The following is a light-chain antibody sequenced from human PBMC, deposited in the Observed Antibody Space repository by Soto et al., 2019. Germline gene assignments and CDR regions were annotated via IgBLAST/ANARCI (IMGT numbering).Light chain of an antibody. CDR2: EVN. J-gene: IGLJ2*01. CDR3: GSHSGRNLVV. V-gene: IGLV2-8*01. CDR1: SSDVGGYNF. Sequence: QSALTQPPSASGSPGQSVTISCTGTSSDVGGYNFVSWYQQHPGKAPKLLISEVNNRPSGVPDRFSGSKSGNTASLTVSGLQAEDEADYYCGSHSGRNLVVFGGGTKPTVL.